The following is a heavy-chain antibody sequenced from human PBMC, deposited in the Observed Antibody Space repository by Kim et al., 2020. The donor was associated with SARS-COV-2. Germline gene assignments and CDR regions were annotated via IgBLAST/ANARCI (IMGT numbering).Heavy chain of an antibody. J-gene: IGHJ6*02. CDR1: GFTFSSYS. CDR3: ASLQGDCSSTSCSYYYGMDV. Sequence: GGSLRLSCAASGFTFSSYSMNWVRQAPGKGLEWVSSISSSSSYIYYADSVKGRFTISRDNAKNSLYLQMNSLRAEDTAVYYCASLQGDCSSTSCSYYYGMDVWGQGTTVTVSS. CDR2: ISSSSSYI. V-gene: IGHV3-21*01. D-gene: IGHD2-2*01.